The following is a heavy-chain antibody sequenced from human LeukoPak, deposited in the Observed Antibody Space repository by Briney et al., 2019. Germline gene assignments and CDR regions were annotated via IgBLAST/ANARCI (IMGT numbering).Heavy chain of an antibody. V-gene: IGHV3-21*01. CDR1: GFTFSSYS. D-gene: IGHD6-6*01. J-gene: IGHJ3*02. CDR3: AGSSKRDAFDI. Sequence: GGSLRLSCAASGFTFSSYSMNWVRQAPGKGLEWVSSISSSSSYIYYADSLKGRLTISRDNAKNSLYLQMNSLRAEDTAVYYCAGSSKRDAFDIWGQGTMVTVSS. CDR2: ISSSSSYI.